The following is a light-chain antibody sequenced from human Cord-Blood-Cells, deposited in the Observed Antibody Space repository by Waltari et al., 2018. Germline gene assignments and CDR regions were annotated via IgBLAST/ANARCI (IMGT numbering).Light chain of an antibody. V-gene: IGKV3-11*01. J-gene: IGKJ4*01. CDR1: QSVSSY. CDR2: DAS. CDR3: QQRSNWALT. Sequence: EIVLTQSPATLSLSPGERATLSCRASQSVSSYLAWYQQKPGQAPRLRIYDASNRATGIPARFSGSGSGTDFTLTISSREPEDFAVYYCQQRSNWALTFGGGTKVEIK.